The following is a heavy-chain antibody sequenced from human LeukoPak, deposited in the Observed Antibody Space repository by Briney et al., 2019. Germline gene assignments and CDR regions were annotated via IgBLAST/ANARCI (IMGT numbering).Heavy chain of an antibody. J-gene: IGHJ4*02. CDR1: GYSFTNYA. V-gene: IGHV1-3*01. Sequence: ASVKVSCKASGYSFTNYAIQWVRQAPGQRLEWMGWINAGNGKTKYSRNFQGRVTITRDTSASTAYMELSGLRSEDTAVYYCARAIWTSTVTTYYFDYWGQGALVTVSS. CDR2: INAGNGKT. D-gene: IGHD4-17*01. CDR3: ARAIWTSTVTTYYFDY.